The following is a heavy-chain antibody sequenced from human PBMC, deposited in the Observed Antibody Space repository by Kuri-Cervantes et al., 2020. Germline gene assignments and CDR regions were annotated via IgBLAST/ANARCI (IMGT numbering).Heavy chain of an antibody. CDR1: GFTFSSYS. J-gene: IGHJ3*02. CDR3: ARESDSSGYYGPMRAFDI. CDR2: ISSSSSYI. D-gene: IGHD3-22*01. V-gene: IGHV3-21*01. Sequence: ETLSLTCAASGFTFSSYSMNWVRQAPGKGPEWVSSISSSSSYIYYADSVKGRFTISRDNAKNSLYLQMNSLRAEDTAVYYCARESDSSGYYGPMRAFDIWGQGTMVTVSS.